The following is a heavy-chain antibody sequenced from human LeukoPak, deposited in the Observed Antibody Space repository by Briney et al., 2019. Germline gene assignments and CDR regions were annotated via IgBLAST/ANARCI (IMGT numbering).Heavy chain of an antibody. V-gene: IGHV1-18*01. D-gene: IGHD3-22*01. J-gene: IGHJ4*02. CDR2: ISAYNGNT. CDR1: GYTFTSYG. Sequence: ASVKVSCKASGYTFTSYGISWVRQAPGQGLEWMGWISAYNGNTNYAQKLQGRVTMTTDTSTSTAYMELRSLRSDDTAVYYCARTPTPYYYDSSGYPDYWGQGTLVTVSS. CDR3: ARTPTPYYYDSSGYPDY.